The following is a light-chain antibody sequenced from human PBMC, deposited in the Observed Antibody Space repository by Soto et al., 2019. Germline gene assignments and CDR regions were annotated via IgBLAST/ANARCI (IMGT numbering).Light chain of an antibody. J-gene: IGLJ1*01. CDR3: QSYDSSLSGSYV. V-gene: IGLV1-40*01. Sequence: QAVLTQPPSVSGAPGQRGTISCPGSGSKIGAVYDVHGYQQLPGTAPKLLIYANFNRPSGLPDRFSGSKSGTSASLASTGLQAEDEADYYCQSYDSSLSGSYVFGTGTKLTVL. CDR2: ANF. CDR1: GSKIGAVYD.